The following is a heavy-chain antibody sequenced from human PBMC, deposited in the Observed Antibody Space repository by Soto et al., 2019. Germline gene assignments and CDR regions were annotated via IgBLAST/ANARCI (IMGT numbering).Heavy chain of an antibody. CDR2: IVPSLDTT. CDR3: ARWPQPRYTADPYAVDV. V-gene: IGHV1-69*11. J-gene: IGHJ6*02. D-gene: IGHD3-16*02. Sequence: QVHLVQSGTEVKKPGSSVKVSCQASGGTFSSSGFSWVRQDPGQGLEWMGMIVPSLDTTNYAQKFQARATITADEVTSTAYMELRSLRSEDTAVYYCARWPQPRYTADPYAVDVWGQGTRVIVSS. CDR1: GGTFSSSG.